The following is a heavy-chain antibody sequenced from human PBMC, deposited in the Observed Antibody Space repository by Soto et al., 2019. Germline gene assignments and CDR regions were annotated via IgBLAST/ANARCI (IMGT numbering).Heavy chain of an antibody. Sequence: GGSLRLCCVVSGFTFNSYAMSWVRQVPGKGLEWVSTISRSGGNTYYADYVKGRFTISRDNSKNTMYLQLNSLKAEYTAVFYCAKGQNSDYDPDCFAIWGQGTMVTVSS. D-gene: IGHD5-12*01. V-gene: IGHV3-23*01. J-gene: IGHJ3*02. CDR2: ISRSGGNT. CDR3: AKGQNSDYDPDCFAI. CDR1: GFTFNSYA.